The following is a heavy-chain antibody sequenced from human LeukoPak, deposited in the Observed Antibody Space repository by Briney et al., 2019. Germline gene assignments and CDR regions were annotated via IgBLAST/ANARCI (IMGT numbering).Heavy chain of an antibody. J-gene: IGHJ6*04. CDR2: INHSGST. CDR3: ARVRNYYYGMDV. V-gene: IGHV4-34*01. Sequence: SETLSLTCAVYGGSFSGYYWSWIRPPPGKGLEWIGEINHSGSTNYNPSLKSRVNISVDTSKNQFSLKLSSVTAADTAVYYCARVRNYYYGMDVWGKGTTVTVSS. CDR1: GGSFSGYY.